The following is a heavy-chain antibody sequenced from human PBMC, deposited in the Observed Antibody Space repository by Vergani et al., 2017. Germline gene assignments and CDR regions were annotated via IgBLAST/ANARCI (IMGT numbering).Heavy chain of an antibody. Sequence: EVELVQSGPEMRKPGESLTISCKGSEYSFGNYWIGWVRQMPGKGLEWMGNIYPADSDTRYSLSFQGQVTISADKSNSTAFLQWDSLKASDTALYYCARHTTYSDSWGQGTLVTVSS. D-gene: IGHD1-1*01. V-gene: IGHV5-51*01. CDR3: ARHTTYSDS. CDR2: IYPADSDT. CDR1: EYSFGNYW. J-gene: IGHJ4*02.